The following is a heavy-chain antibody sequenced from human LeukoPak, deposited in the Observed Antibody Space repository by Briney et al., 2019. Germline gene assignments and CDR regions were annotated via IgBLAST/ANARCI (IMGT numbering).Heavy chain of an antibody. CDR2: INSRSNHT. CDR3: ARKYCSSTSCLFDY. D-gene: IGHD2-2*01. CDR1: GFTFSDYY. J-gene: IGHJ4*02. Sequence: GGSLRLSCEVSGFTFSDYYMSWIRQAPGKGREWVSFINSRSNHTKYADSVRGRFTVSRDNAKNSLYLQMNSLRVEDTAVYYCARKYCSSTSCLFDYWGQGTLVTVSS. V-gene: IGHV3-11*03.